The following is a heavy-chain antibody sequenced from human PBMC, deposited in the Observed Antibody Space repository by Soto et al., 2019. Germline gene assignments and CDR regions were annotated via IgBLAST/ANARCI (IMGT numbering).Heavy chain of an antibody. CDR1: GGYFSCYY. J-gene: IGHJ5*02. CDR2: INHSGST. V-gene: IGHV4-34*01. CDR3: ARVGSPYYYDSSGYPTWFDP. D-gene: IGHD3-22*01. Sequence: PSDTLSLTCSFYGGYFSCYYGSWIREPPGKGLEWIGEINHSGSTNYNPSLKSRVTISVDTSKNQFSLKLSSVTAADTAVYYCARVGSPYYYDSSGYPTWFDPWGQGTLVTVSS.